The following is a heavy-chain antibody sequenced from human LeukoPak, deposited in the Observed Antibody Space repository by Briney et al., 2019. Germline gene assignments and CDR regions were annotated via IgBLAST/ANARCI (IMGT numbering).Heavy chain of an antibody. CDR3: ARDLAVAGHTTIQH. CDR1: GFTFSSYE. V-gene: IGHV3-48*03. Sequence: GGSLRLSCAASGFTFSSYEMNWVRQAPGKGLEWVSYISSSGSTIYYADSVKGRFTISRDNAKNSLYLQMNSLRAEDTAVYYCARDLAVAGHTTIQHWGQGTLVTVSS. J-gene: IGHJ1*01. CDR2: ISSSGSTI. D-gene: IGHD6-19*01.